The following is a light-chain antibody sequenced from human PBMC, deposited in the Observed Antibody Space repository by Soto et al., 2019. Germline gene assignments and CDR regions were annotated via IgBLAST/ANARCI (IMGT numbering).Light chain of an antibody. CDR1: QTVSSNN. V-gene: IGKV3-20*01. Sequence: DIVLTQSPGTLSLSPGERATLSCRASQTVSSNNLAWYQQKRGQAPRLLIYGASSRPAAIPDRFRGSGSGTDFPLIISSMAPEDFAVYYCQQYGSSPFTIGPGTAVDIK. J-gene: IGKJ3*01. CDR2: GAS. CDR3: QQYGSSPFT.